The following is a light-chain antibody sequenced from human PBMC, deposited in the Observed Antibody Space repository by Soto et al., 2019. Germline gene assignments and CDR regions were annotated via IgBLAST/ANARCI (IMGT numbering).Light chain of an antibody. CDR2: DTS. Sequence: EIVLTQSPCTLSLSPGERATLSCRAIQSVGTFLALYQQXPGQVPRLLIYDTSKRATGIPARFSGSVSGTDFFLTISSLAHEDIAVYYCQHRSNWPPGFGQGTRLEIK. J-gene: IGKJ5*01. CDR3: QHRSNWPPG. CDR1: QSVGTF. V-gene: IGKV3-11*01.